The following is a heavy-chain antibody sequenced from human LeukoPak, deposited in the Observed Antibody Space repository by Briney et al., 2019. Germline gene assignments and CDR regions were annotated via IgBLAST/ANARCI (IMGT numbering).Heavy chain of an antibody. V-gene: IGHV3-30-3*01. J-gene: IGHJ4*02. CDR3: AKDQGSYSSSSYYFDY. Sequence: PGGSLRLSCAASGFTFSSYAMPWVRQAPGKGLEWVAVISYDGSNKYYADSVKGRFTIPRDNSKNTLYLQMNSLRAEDTAVYYCAKDQGSYSSSSYYFDYWGQGTLVTVSS. CDR1: GFTFSSYA. D-gene: IGHD6-6*01. CDR2: ISYDGSNK.